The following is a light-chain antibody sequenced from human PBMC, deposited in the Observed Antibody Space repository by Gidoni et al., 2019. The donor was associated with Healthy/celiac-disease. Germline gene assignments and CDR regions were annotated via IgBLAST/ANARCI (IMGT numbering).Light chain of an antibody. CDR2: GAS. CDR3: QQYNNWPQLT. V-gene: IGKV3-15*01. J-gene: IGKJ4*01. CDR1: QSVSSN. Sequence: EIVMTQSPAPLSVSPGERATLSCSASQSVSSNLAWYQQKPGQAPRLLIYGASTRATGIPARFSGSGSGTEVTLTISSLQYEDFAVYYCQQYNNWPQLTFGGGTKVEIK.